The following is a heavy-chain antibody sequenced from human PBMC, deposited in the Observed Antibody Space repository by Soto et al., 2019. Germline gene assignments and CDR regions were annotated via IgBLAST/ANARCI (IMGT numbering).Heavy chain of an antibody. CDR2: IIPIFGTA. J-gene: IGHJ5*02. V-gene: IGHV1-69*06. CDR3: ARAGVVAAKGPFDP. D-gene: IGHD2-15*01. CDR1: GGTFSSYA. Sequence: SVKVSFKASGGTFSSYAISWVRQAPGQGLEWMGGIIPIFGTANYAQKFQGRVTITADKSTSTAYMELSSLRSEDTAVYYCARAGVVAAKGPFDPWGQGTLVTVSS.